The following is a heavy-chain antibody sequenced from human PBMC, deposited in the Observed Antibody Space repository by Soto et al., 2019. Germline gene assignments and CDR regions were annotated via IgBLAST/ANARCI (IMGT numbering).Heavy chain of an antibody. CDR3: ARHLYYGSGFYYSRYYHYVIYV. D-gene: IGHD3-10*01. J-gene: IGHJ6*02. Sequence: GESLKISCKGSGYSFTSYWIGWVRQMPGKGLEWMGIIYPGDSDTRYSPSFQGQVTISADKSISTAYLQWSSLKASDTAMYYCARHLYYGSGFYYSRYYHYVIYVCGQGTTVTVS. CDR2: IYPGDSDT. V-gene: IGHV5-51*01. CDR1: GYSFTSYW.